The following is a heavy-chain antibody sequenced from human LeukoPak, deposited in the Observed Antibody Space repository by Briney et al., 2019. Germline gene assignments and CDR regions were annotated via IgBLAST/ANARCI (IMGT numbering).Heavy chain of an antibody. CDR3: ARGFPYYYDSSGYHYFDY. D-gene: IGHD3-22*01. V-gene: IGHV1-46*01. CDR1: GYTFTNYY. Sequence: GASVKVSCKASGYTFTNYYMHWVRQAPGQGLEWMGIINPSGGSTSYAQKFQGRVTMTRDMSTSTVYMELSSLRSEDTAVYYCARGFPYYYDSSGYHYFDYWGQGTLVTVSS. CDR2: INPSGGST. J-gene: IGHJ4*02.